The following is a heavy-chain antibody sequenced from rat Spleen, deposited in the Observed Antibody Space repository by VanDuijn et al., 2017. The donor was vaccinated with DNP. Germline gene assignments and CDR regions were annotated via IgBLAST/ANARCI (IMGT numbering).Heavy chain of an antibody. CDR1: GFSLASYS. V-gene: IGHV2-6*01. D-gene: IGHD1-12*02. CDR2: MSNGGNT. J-gene: IGHJ2*01. CDR3: ARSDYSDGGYYYGFFDY. Sequence: QVQLKESGPGLVQPSQTLSLTCTVSGFSLASYSVAWIRQPPAKGLEWVAAMSNGGNTYFNSALRSRLSISRDTSKSQVFLKMHRLHTEDTAMYFCARSDYSDGGYYYGFFDYWGQGVMVTVSS.